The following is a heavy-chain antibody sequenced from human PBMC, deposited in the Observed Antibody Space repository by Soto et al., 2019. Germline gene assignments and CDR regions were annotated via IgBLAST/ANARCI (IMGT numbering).Heavy chain of an antibody. CDR1: GGSISSGGYY. Sequence: QVQLQESGPGLVKPSQTLSLTCTVSGGSISSGGYYWSWIRQHPGKGLEWIGYIYYSGSTYYNPSLKSRVTLSVDTSKNQCSLKLSSVTAADTAVYYCARSSTSANYFDYWGQGTLVTVSS. D-gene: IGHD2-2*01. V-gene: IGHV4-31*03. CDR2: IYYSGST. CDR3: ARSSTSANYFDY. J-gene: IGHJ4*02.